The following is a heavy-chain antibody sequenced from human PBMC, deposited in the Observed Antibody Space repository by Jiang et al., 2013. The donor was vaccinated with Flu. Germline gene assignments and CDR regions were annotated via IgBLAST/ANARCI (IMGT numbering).Heavy chain of an antibody. V-gene: IGHV3-20*03. D-gene: IGHD2-21*02. Sequence: TGYADSVKGRXTISRDNAKNSLYLQMNSLRAEDTALYYCARGAVYCGGDCYYDYWGQGTLVTVSS. CDR2: T. J-gene: IGHJ4*02. CDR3: ARGAVYCGGDCYYDY.